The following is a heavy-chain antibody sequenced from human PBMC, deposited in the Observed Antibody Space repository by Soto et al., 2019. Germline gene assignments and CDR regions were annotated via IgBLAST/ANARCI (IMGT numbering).Heavy chain of an antibody. V-gene: IGHV3-23*01. Sequence: GGSLRLSCAASGFTFSSYAMNWVRQAPGKGLEWVAIISDSGGTTYYADSVKGRFTISRDNLKNTLYLQMNSLRAEDTALYYCAKDRQYLEDYFDYWGQGTLVTVSS. J-gene: IGHJ4*02. CDR2: ISDSGGTT. CDR1: GFTFSSYA. D-gene: IGHD2-2*01. CDR3: AKDRQYLEDYFDY.